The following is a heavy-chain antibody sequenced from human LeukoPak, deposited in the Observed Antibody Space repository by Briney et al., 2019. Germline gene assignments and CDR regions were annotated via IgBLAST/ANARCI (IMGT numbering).Heavy chain of an antibody. V-gene: IGHV1-2*02. CDR3: ARAWAAGAADP. Sequence: GASVKVSCKASGYKFTDDYMHWVRQAPGQGLEWMGWINPNTGATNYAQKFQGRVTMTSDTSISTAYMELSRLRSDDTAVYYCARAWAAGAADPWGQGTLVTVSS. D-gene: IGHD6-13*01. CDR1: GYKFTDDY. J-gene: IGHJ5*02. CDR2: INPNTGAT.